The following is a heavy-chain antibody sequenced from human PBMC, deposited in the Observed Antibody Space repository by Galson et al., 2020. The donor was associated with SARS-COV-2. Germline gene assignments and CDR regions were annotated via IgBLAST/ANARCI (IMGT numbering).Heavy chain of an antibody. D-gene: IGHD4-17*01. Sequence: GGSLRLSCAASGFSVSNYEMNWVRQAPGKGLEWVSYIGSSGKTIYYADSVKGRFTISRDTAKNSLYLQMNSLRADDTAVYYCARDDYGGESDAFDVWGQGTMVTVSS. CDR1: GFSVSNYE. J-gene: IGHJ3*01. CDR2: IGSSGKTI. V-gene: IGHV3-48*03. CDR3: ARDDYGGESDAFDV.